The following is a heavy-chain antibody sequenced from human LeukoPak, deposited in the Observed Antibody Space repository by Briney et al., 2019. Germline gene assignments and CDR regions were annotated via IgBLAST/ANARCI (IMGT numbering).Heavy chain of an antibody. CDR3: ARDPKSYYYGMDV. V-gene: IGHV1-69*04. J-gene: IGHJ6*02. CDR1: GGTFSSYA. Sequence: SVKVSCKASGGTFSSYAISWVRQAPGQGLEWMGRIIPILGIANYAQKFQGRVTITADKSTSTAYMELSSLRSEDTAVYYCARDPKSYYYGMDVWGQGTTVTVSS. CDR2: IIPILGIA.